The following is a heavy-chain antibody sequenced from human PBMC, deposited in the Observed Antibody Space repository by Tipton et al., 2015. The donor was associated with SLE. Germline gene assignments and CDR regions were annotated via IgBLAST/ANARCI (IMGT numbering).Heavy chain of an antibody. J-gene: IGHJ4*02. CDR2: VYHSGST. D-gene: IGHD3-3*01. CDR3: ARGFYYDFWRTYSNEKGLKTYYFDS. CDR1: GDSITSSHW. V-gene: IGHV4-4*02. Sequence: TLSLTCDVSGDSITSSHWWSWVRQSPVKGLEWIGEVYHSGSTNYNPSLKSRVTISVDTSKNQFSLKLTSVTAADTADYYCARGFYYDFWRTYSNEKGLKTYYFDSWGQGTLVTVSS.